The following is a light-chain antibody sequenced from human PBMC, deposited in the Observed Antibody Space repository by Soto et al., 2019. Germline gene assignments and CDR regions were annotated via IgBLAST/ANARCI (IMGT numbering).Light chain of an antibody. Sequence: QSVLAQPPSAYGTARQTVTISCSGGSSNIKTNGVSWYQQVPGAAPKLLIYSNSQRPSGAPDRFSGSKSGTSASLAISGLQSEDEATYHCSTWDDSLNGLIFGGGTKVTVL. CDR3: STWDDSLNGLI. V-gene: IGLV1-44*01. J-gene: IGLJ2*01. CDR1: SSNIKTNG. CDR2: SNS.